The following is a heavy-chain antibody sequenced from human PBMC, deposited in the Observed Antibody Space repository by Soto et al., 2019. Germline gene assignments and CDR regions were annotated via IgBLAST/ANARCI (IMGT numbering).Heavy chain of an antibody. D-gene: IGHD3-22*01. V-gene: IGHV1-18*01. CDR2: ISAHNGNT. J-gene: IGHJ4*02. CDR1: GYTFNSSG. CDR3: ARILSTSGYYRMTFDY. Sequence: ASVKVSCKASGYTFNSSGISWVRQAPGQGLEWMGWISAHNGNTNNAQKLQGRVTMTTDTSTSTAYMELRSLRSDDTAVYYCARILSTSGYYRMTFDYWGQGTLVTVSS.